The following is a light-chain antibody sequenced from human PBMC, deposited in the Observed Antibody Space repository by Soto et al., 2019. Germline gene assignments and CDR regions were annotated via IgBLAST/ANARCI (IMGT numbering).Light chain of an antibody. J-gene: IGLJ2*01. CDR3: QTWGTGIRV. CDR1: SGHSSYA. CDR2: LNSDGSH. V-gene: IGLV4-69*01. Sequence: QSVLTQSPSASASLGASVKLTCTLSSGHSSYAIAWHQQQPEKGPRYLMKLNSDGSHSKGDGIPDRFSGSSSGAERYLTIASLQSEDAADYYCQTWGTGIRVFGGGTKLTVL.